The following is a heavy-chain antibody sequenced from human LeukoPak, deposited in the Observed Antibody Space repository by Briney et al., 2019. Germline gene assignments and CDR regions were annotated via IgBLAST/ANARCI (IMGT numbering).Heavy chain of an antibody. V-gene: IGHV3-66*01. Sequence: QAGGSLRLSCAASGFTVSGNYMSWVRQAPGKGLEWLSVIHRGGNTYYADSVKGRFTISRDSSKNTVFLQMDSLRAEDTAVYYCARDPGYGLGVDYGDYWGQGTLVTASS. D-gene: IGHD3-10*01. CDR2: IHRGGNT. CDR3: ARDPGYGLGVDYGDY. CDR1: GFTVSGNY. J-gene: IGHJ4*02.